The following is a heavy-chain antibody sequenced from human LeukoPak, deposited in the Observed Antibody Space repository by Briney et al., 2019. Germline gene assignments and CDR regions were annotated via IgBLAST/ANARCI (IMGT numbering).Heavy chain of an antibody. D-gene: IGHD1-26*01. CDR2: IIPILGIA. V-gene: IGHV1-69*04. J-gene: IGHJ6*02. Sequence: ASVKVSCKASGGTFSSYAISWVRQAPGQGLEWMGRIIPILGIANYAQKFQGRVTITADKSTSTAYMELSSLRSEDTAVYYCARVGGTTPSEVYYHYGMDVWGQGTTVTVSS. CDR1: GGTFSSYA. CDR3: ARVGGTTPSEVYYHYGMDV.